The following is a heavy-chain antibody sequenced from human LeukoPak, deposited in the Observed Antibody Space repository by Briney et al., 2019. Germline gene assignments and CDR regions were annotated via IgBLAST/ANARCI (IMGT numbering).Heavy chain of an antibody. J-gene: IGHJ4*02. CDR1: GFTVSSNY. CDR3: CGSSGHYNLYFDH. V-gene: IGHV3-53*01. D-gene: IGHD3-22*01. Sequence: GGSLRLSCAASGFTVSSNYMSWVRQAPGKGLEWLSDIYSGGNTYYADSVKGRFTISRDNSKNTLYLQMNSLRVEDTAVYYCCGSSGHYNLYFDHWGQGALVTVSS. CDR2: IYSGGNT.